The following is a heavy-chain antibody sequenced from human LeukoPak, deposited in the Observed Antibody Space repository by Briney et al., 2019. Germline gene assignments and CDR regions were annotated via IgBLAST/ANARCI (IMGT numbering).Heavy chain of an antibody. Sequence: KPGESLKISCKGSGYSFTSYWIGWVRQMPGKGLEWMGIIYPGDSDTRYSPSFQGQVTISADKSISTAYLQWSSLKASDTAMYYCARSKVDTAMVVAFDIWGQGTMVTVSS. CDR3: ARSKVDTAMVVAFDI. CDR2: IYPGDSDT. D-gene: IGHD5-18*01. CDR1: GYSFTSYW. J-gene: IGHJ3*02. V-gene: IGHV5-51*03.